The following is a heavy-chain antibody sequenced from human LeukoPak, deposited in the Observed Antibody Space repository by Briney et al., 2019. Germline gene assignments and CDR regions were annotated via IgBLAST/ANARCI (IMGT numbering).Heavy chain of an antibody. CDR1: GGSIGSGGYS. V-gene: IGHV4-30-2*01. D-gene: IGHD2-2*01. J-gene: IGHJ5*02. Sequence: SQTLSLTCAVSGGSIGSGGYSWSWIRQPPGKGLEWIGYIYHSGSTYYNPSLKSRVTISVDRSKNQFSLKLSSVTAADTAVYYCARAGDIVVVPAAPGVGWFDPWGQGTLVTVSS. CDR3: ARAGDIVVVPAAPGVGWFDP. CDR2: IYHSGST.